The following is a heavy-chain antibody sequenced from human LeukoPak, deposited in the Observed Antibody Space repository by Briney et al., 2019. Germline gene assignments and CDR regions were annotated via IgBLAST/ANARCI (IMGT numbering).Heavy chain of an antibody. D-gene: IGHD6-19*01. J-gene: IGHJ4*02. CDR2: INPTGDST. V-gene: IGHV1-46*01. CDR3: ARDKYSSGSSSH. Sequence: ASVKVSCKASGYTFTSYYMHWVRQAPGQGLEWMGLINPTGDSTRYAQKFQGRVTMTRDMSTSTDFMELSSLRSDDTAVYYCARDKYSSGSSSHWGQGTLVTVSS. CDR1: GYTFTSYY.